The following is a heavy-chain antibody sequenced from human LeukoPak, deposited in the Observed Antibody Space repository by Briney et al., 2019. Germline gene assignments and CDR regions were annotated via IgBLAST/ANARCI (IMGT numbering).Heavy chain of an antibody. CDR3: ARALGGEYGHFVL. CDR2: IHYIGST. V-gene: IGHV4-59*01. J-gene: IGHJ2*01. CDR1: GGSTSSYY. D-gene: IGHD4-17*01. Sequence: PSETLSLTCTVSGGSTSSYYWNSIRQPPGKGLEWIGYIHYIGSTNYNPSLKSRVTISVDTSKNQFSLKLSSVTAADTAVYYCARALGGEYGHFVLLGRGTLVTVSS.